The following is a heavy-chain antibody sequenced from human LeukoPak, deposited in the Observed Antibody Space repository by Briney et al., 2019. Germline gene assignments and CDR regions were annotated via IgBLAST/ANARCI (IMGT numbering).Heavy chain of an antibody. D-gene: IGHD6-13*01. CDR2: ISYDGSNR. J-gene: IGHJ4*02. CDR3: AKGRKAAAGTTPEFDY. Sequence: PGRSLRLSCAASGFTFSSYGIHWVRQAPGKGLEWVAVISYDGSNRYYADSVKGRFTISRDNSKNTLYLHMNSLRPEDTAVYYCAKGRKAAAGTTPEFDYWGQGTLVTVSS. CDR1: GFTFSSYG. V-gene: IGHV3-30*18.